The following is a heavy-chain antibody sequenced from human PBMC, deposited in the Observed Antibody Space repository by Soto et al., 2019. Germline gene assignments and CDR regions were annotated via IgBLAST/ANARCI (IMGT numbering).Heavy chain of an antibody. V-gene: IGHV3-48*03. CDR2: ITSIGTTV. Sequence: VGSLRLSCAASGFTFSSSEMNWVRQAPGKGLEWIAYITSIGTTVYYADSVKGRFTISRYNAKNSLYLQMNSLRAEDTAVYYCARGNSPVNVYWGQGILVTVSS. D-gene: IGHD2-21*01. CDR3: ARGNSPVNVY. J-gene: IGHJ4*02. CDR1: GFTFSSSE.